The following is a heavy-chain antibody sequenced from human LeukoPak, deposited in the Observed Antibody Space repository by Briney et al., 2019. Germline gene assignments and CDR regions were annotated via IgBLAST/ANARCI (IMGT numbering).Heavy chain of an antibody. V-gene: IGHV4-39*02. CDR3: ARDHHDYTTKTETSDAFDI. Sequence: SETLSLTCTVSGGSISSSSYYWGWIRQPPGKGLEWIGSIYYSGSTYYNPSLKSRVTISVDTSKNQFSLKLSSVTAADTAVYYCARDHHDYTTKTETSDAFDIWGQGTMVTVSS. D-gene: IGHD4-11*01. J-gene: IGHJ3*02. CDR2: IYYSGST. CDR1: GGSISSSSYY.